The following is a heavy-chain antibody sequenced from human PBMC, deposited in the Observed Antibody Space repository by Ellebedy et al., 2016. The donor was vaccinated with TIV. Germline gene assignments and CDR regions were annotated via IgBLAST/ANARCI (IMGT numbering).Heavy chain of an antibody. CDR3: ARLRQSRDRSHWYFDL. D-gene: IGHD1-14*01. V-gene: IGHV4-4*07. CDR1: GGSFSSYY. CDR2: IFMSGST. J-gene: IGHJ2*01. Sequence: SETLSLXCTVSGGSFSSYYWSWIRQSAVKGLEWIGRIFMSGSTTYNPSLKNRVTMSVDTSTTQLSLNLSSVTAADTAVYFCARLRQSRDRSHWYFDLWGRGTLVTVSS.